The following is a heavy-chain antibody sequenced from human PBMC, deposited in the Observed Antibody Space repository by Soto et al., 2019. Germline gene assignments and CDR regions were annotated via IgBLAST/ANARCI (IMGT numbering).Heavy chain of an antibody. V-gene: IGHV4-59*08. CDR3: ARQRRITMVRGVIPNWFDP. J-gene: IGHJ5*02. CDR2: IYYSGST. Sequence: PSETLSLTCTVSGDSISSNYWSWIRQPPGKGLEWIGYIYYSGSTNYNPSLKSRVTISVDTSKNQFSLKLSSVTAADTAVYYCARQRRITMVRGVIPNWFDPWGQGTLVTVSS. CDR1: GDSISSNY. D-gene: IGHD3-10*01.